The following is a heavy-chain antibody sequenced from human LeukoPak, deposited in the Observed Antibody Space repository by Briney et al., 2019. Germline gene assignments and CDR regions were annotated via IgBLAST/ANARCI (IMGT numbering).Heavy chain of an antibody. J-gene: IGHJ3*02. V-gene: IGHV1-18*01. CDR1: GYTFTNYG. CDR3: ARDHRDYDYVWGSYRSFPTSGSKPLGREENDAFDI. CDR2: INTYNGNT. D-gene: IGHD3-16*02. Sequence: ASVKVSCKASGYTFTNYGISWVRQAPGQGLEWMGWINTYNGNTNYAQKLRGRVTMTTDTSTSTAYMELRSLRSDDTAVYYCARDHRDYDYVWGSYRSFPTSGSKPLGREENDAFDIWGQGTVVTVSS.